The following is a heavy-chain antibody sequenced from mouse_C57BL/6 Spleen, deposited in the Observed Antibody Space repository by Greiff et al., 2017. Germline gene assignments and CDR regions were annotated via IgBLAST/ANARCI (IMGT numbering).Heavy chain of an antibody. CDR3: ARGDDSLWYFDV. J-gene: IGHJ1*03. D-gene: IGHD2-4*01. CDR2: ISYDGGN. Sequence: DVQLQESGPGLVKPSQSLSLTCSVTGYSITSGYYWNWIRQFPGNKLEWMGYISYDGGNNYNPSLKNRISITRDTSKNQFFLKLNSVTTEDTATYCCARGDDSLWYFDVWGTGTTVTVSS. CDR1: GYSITSGYY. V-gene: IGHV3-6*01.